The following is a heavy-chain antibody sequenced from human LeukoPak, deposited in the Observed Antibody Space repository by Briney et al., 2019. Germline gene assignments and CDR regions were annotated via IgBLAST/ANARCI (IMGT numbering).Heavy chain of an antibody. CDR2: INPHTGVT. J-gene: IGHJ4*02. Sequence: GASVKVSYKACGYTFTKKYMCWVRQAPGQGLDWMGWINPHTGVTVYAQKFQGRVIMTRDTSISTAYMELSSLRSDDSAVYYCAREENDYSHWGQGTLVTVSS. V-gene: IGHV1-2*02. CDR3: AREENDYSH. D-gene: IGHD3-16*01. CDR1: GYTFTKKY.